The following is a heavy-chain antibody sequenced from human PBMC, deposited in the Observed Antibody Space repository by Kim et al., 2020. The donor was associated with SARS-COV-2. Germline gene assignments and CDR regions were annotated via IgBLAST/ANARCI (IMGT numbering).Heavy chain of an antibody. Sequence: SETLSLTCTVSGGSISSGGYYWSWIRQHPGKGLEWIGYIYYSGSTYYNPSLKSRVTISVDTSKNQFSLKLSSVTAADTAVYYCARVVGYLDDECFDYWGQGTLVTVSS. CDR2: IYYSGST. CDR3: ARVVGYLDDECFDY. CDR1: GGSISSGGYY. V-gene: IGHV4-31*03. D-gene: IGHD1-26*01. J-gene: IGHJ4*02.